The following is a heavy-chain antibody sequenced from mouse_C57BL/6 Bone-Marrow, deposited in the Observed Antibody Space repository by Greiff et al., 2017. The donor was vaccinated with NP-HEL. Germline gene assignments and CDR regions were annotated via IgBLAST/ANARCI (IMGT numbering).Heavy chain of an antibody. D-gene: IGHD1-1*01. Sequence: QVQLQQPGAELVKPGASVKLSCKASGYTFTSYWMQWVKQRPGQGLEWIGEIDPSDSYTNYNQKFKGKATLTVDTSSSPAYMQLSSLTSEDSAVYYCARPLYYGSSYEGAMDYWGQGTSVTVSS. J-gene: IGHJ4*01. CDR3: ARPLYYGSSYEGAMDY. CDR2: IDPSDSYT. V-gene: IGHV1-50*01. CDR1: GYTFTSYW.